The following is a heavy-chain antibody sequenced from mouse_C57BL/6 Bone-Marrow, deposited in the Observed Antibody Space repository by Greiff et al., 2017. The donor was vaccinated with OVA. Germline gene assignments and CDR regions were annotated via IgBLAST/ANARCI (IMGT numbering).Heavy chain of an antibody. Sequence: VQLQQSGPELVKPGASVKISCKASGYAFSSSWMNWVKQRPGKGLEWIGRIYPGDGDTNYNGKFKGKATLTADKSSSTAYMQLSSLTSEDSAVYYCARSRWLLRYFDVWGTGTTVTVSS. D-gene: IGHD2-3*01. J-gene: IGHJ1*03. CDR2: IYPGDGDT. V-gene: IGHV1-82*01. CDR3: ARSRWLLRYFDV. CDR1: GYAFSSSW.